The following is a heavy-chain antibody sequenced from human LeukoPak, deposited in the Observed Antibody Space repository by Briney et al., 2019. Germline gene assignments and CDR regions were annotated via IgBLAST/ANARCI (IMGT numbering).Heavy chain of an antibody. V-gene: IGHV3-74*01. CDR1: GFTFSSYW. Sequence: PGGSLRLSCAVSGFTFSSYWMHWVRQAPGKGLVWVSRINNDGSTTAYADSVKGRFTISRDNTKNTLYLQMNSLRAEDTAVYYRARTYSSFDYWGQGTLVTVSS. CDR2: INNDGSTT. J-gene: IGHJ4*02. D-gene: IGHD6-19*01. CDR3: ARTYSSFDY.